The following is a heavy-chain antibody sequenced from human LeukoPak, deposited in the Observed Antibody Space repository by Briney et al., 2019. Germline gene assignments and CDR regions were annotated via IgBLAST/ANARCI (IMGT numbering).Heavy chain of an antibody. J-gene: IGHJ4*02. V-gene: IGHV2-5*01. CDR3: AHRHRMPHFDY. CDR1: EFSLSTSGVG. Sequence: SGPTLVRPTQTLTLTCTFSEFSLSTSGVGVGWVRHPPGKALEWLALIYWNDDKRYSPSLKSRLTITKDTSKNQVVLTMTNMDPVDTATYYCAHRHRMPHFDYWGQGTLVTVSS. CDR2: IYWNDDK. D-gene: IGHD2-15*01.